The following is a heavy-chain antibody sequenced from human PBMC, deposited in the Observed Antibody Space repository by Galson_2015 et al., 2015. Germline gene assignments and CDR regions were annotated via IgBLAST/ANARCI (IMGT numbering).Heavy chain of an antibody. V-gene: IGHV3-43*01. CDR3: AKEKLGTSWVSFDI. J-gene: IGHJ3*02. Sequence: SLRLSCAASGFTFEDYRLHRVRQAPGRGLEWVSLIDKKGEKVFYGDSVKGRFAISRDNRRRSLYLQMNSLRADDSALYYCAKEKLGTSWVSFDIWGQGTMVTVSS. CDR2: IDKKGEKV. CDR1: GFTFEDYR. D-gene: IGHD3-16*01.